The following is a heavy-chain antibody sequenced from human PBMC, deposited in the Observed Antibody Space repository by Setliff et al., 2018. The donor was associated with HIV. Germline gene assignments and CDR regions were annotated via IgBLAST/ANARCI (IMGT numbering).Heavy chain of an antibody. J-gene: IGHJ3*02. CDR1: GYSFTTYW. D-gene: IGHD3-3*01. CDR3: ARRPYYDSWSGHQAFDI. V-gene: IGHV5-51*01. CDR2: IYPYDSDT. Sequence: PGASLKISCKGSGYSFTTYWIGWVRQMPGKGLEWMGIIYPYDSDTRYSPSFQGQVTISADKSISTAYVQWSGLKASDTAMYYCARRPYYDSWSGHQAFDIWGQGTMVTVSS.